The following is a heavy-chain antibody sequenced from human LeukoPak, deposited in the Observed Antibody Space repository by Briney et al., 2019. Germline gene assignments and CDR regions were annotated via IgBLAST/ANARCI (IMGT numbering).Heavy chain of an antibody. V-gene: IGHV4-39*01. CDR2: IYYSGST. Sequence: SETLSLTRTVSGGSISSSSYYWGWIRQPPGKGLEWIGSIYYSGSTYYNPSLKSRVTISVDTSKNQFSLKLSSVTAADTAVYYCARLEMATIDYWGQGTLVTVSS. D-gene: IGHD5-24*01. CDR1: GGSISSSSYY. CDR3: ARLEMATIDY. J-gene: IGHJ4*02.